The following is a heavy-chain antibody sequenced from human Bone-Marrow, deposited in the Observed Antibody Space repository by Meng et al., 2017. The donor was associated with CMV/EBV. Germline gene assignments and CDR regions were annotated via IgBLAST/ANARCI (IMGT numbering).Heavy chain of an antibody. CDR3: AKDQVAVPAAAYYYYYGMDV. J-gene: IGHJ6*02. Sequence: GESLKISCAASGFPFSTYGMHWVRQTPGKGLEWVAVVWYDGSNTQYGDSVKGRFTISRDNSKNTLYLQMNSLRAEDTAVYYCAKDQVAVPAAAYYYYYGMDVWGQGTTVTVSS. CDR2: VWYDGSNT. D-gene: IGHD2-2*01. V-gene: IGHV3-30*02. CDR1: GFPFSTYG.